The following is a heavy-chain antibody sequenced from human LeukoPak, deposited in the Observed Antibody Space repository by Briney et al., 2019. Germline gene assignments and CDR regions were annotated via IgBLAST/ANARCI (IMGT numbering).Heavy chain of an antibody. CDR3: ARTGSTVTMLYPFDH. D-gene: IGHD4-17*01. CDR2: IYYSGST. CDR1: GGSIRSYY. J-gene: IGHJ4*02. V-gene: IGHV4-59*01. Sequence: SETLSLTCTVSGGSIRSYYWSWIRQPPGKGLEWIGYIYYSGSTNYNPSPKSRVSISVDTSKNQFSLKLSSVTAADTAVYYCARTGSTVTMLYPFDHWGQGTLVTVSS.